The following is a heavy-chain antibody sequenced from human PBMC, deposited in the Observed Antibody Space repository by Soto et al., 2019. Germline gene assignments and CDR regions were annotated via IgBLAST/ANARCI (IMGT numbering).Heavy chain of an antibody. V-gene: IGHV3-30-3*01. Sequence: QVQLVESGGGVVQPGRSLRLSCAASGFTFSSCAMHWVRQAPGKGLEWVALISYDGSNKYYADSVKGRFTISRDNSKNTLYLQMNSLRAEDTAVYYCARDKRDLRFLEWSYLFDYWGQGTLVTVSS. CDR3: ARDKRDLRFLEWSYLFDY. CDR1: GFTFSSCA. D-gene: IGHD3-3*01. CDR2: ISYDGSNK. J-gene: IGHJ4*02.